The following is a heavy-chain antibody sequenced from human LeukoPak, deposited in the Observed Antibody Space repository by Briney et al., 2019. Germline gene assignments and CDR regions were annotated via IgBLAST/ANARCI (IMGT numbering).Heavy chain of an antibody. V-gene: IGHV3-21*01. CDR3: ARRLKLGYYYYMDV. D-gene: IGHD7-27*01. J-gene: IGHJ6*03. CDR2: ISSSSSYI. Sequence: GGSLRLSCAASGFTFSNYGMHWVRQAPGKGLEWVSSISSSSSYIYYADSVKGRFTISRDNAKNSLYLQMNSLRAEDTAVYYCARRLKLGYYYYMDVWGKGTTVTVSS. CDR1: GFTFSNYG.